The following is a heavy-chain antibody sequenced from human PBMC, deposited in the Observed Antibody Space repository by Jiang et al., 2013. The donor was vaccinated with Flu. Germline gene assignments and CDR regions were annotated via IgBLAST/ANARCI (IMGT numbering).Heavy chain of an antibody. CDR1: GYTFTTHY. CDR2: INPSAGST. V-gene: IGHV1-46*01. J-gene: IGHJ4*02. Sequence: GAEVKKPGASVKVSCKASGYTFTTHYMHWVRQAPGQGLEWMGIINPSAGSTSYAQKFQGRVILTRDTSTSTVYMELSSLRSEDTAVYYCTTAFRRGQSLDYWGQGTLVTVSS. D-gene: IGHD3-10*01. CDR3: TTAFRRGQSLDY.